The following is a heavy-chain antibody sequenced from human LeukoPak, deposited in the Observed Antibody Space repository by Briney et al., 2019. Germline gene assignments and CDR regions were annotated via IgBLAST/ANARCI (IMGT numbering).Heavy chain of an antibody. V-gene: IGHV3-74*01. CDR1: GFNFSSYW. D-gene: IGHD4-17*01. Sequence: GGSLRLSCAGSGFNFSSYWMHWVRQAPGKGLVWVSRINTDGSSTSYADSVKGRFTISRDNAKNTLFLQMNSLRAEDTAVYYCARDPTTVTTVLYYYGMDVWGQGTTVTVSS. CDR2: INTDGSST. CDR3: ARDPTTVTTVLYYYGMDV. J-gene: IGHJ6*02.